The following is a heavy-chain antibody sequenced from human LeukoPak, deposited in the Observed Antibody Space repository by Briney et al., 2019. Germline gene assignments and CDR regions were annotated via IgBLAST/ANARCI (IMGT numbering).Heavy chain of an antibody. J-gene: IGHJ4*02. CDR2: INTNTGNP. D-gene: IGHD6-13*01. Sequence: EASVKVSCKASGYTFTSYAMNWVRQAPGQGLEWMGWINTNTGNPTYAQGFTGRFVFSLDTSVSTAYLQISSLKAEDTAVYYCARWAIAAAGAYYFDYWGQGTLVTVPS. V-gene: IGHV7-4-1*02. CDR1: GYTFTSYA. CDR3: ARWAIAAAGAYYFDY.